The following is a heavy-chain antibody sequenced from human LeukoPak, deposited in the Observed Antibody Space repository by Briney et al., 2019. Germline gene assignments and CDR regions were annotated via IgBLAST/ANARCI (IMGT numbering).Heavy chain of an antibody. J-gene: IGHJ4*02. CDR1: GGSFSGYY. V-gene: IGHV4-34*01. Sequence: PSETLSLTCAVYGGSFSGYYWSWIRQPPGKGLEWIGEINHSGSTNYNPSLKSRVTISVDTSKNQFSLKLSSVTAADTAVYYCARLTEYYDSSGYYYPDYWGQGTLVTVSS. D-gene: IGHD3-22*01. CDR2: INHSGST. CDR3: ARLTEYYDSSGYYYPDY.